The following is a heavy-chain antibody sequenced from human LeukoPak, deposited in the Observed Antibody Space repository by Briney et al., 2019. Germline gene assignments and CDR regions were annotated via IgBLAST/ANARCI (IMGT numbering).Heavy chain of an antibody. J-gene: IGHJ4*02. V-gene: IGHV3-23*01. CDR3: AKDRHLRVTQWDAFDY. CDR1: GFTFSSYA. Sequence: PGGSLRLSCGASGFTFSSYAMSWVRQAPGKGLEWVSGISGSGGSTYYADSVKGRFTISRDDSKNTLYLQVNSLRAEDTAVYYCAKDRHLRVTQWDAFDYWGQGTLVTVSS. D-gene: IGHD1-26*01. CDR2: ISGSGGST.